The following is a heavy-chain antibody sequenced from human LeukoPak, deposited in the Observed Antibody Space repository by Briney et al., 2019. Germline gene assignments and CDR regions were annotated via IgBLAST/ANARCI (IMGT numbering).Heavy chain of an antibody. Sequence: ASVKVSCKASGYTFTSYGISWVRQAPGQGLEWMRWISAYNGNTNYAQKLQGRVTMTTDTSTSTAYMELRSLRSDDTAVYYCARDLRFGELCLFDYWGQGTLVTVSS. CDR2: ISAYNGNT. CDR1: GYTFTSYG. V-gene: IGHV1-18*01. CDR3: ARDLRFGELCLFDY. D-gene: IGHD3-10*01. J-gene: IGHJ4*02.